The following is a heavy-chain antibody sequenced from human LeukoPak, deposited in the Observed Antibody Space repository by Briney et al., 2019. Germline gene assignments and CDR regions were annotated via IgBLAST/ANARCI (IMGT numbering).Heavy chain of an antibody. D-gene: IGHD4-11*01. V-gene: IGHV4-4*07. CDR3: ARSPRDSNWLDY. CDR1: GGSITNYY. CDR2: IYSSGST. J-gene: IGHJ4*02. Sequence: SETLSLTCTVSGGSITNYYWSWMRQPAGKGLEWIGRIYSSGSTNYNPSLKSRVTMSVDTPKNQFSLKLSSVTAADTAIYYSARSPRDSNWLDYWGQGTLVTVSS.